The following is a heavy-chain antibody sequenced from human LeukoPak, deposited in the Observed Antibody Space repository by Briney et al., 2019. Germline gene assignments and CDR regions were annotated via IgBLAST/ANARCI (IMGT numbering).Heavy chain of an antibody. D-gene: IGHD4-11*01. J-gene: IGHJ3*02. CDR3: ARADYSNYGDAFDI. CDR2: IYYSGST. CDR1: GGSVSSGSYY. Sequence: SEALSLTCTVSGGSVSSGSYYWSWIRQPPGKGLEWIGYIYYSGSTNYDPSLKSRVTISVDTSKNQFSLKLSSVTAADTAVYYCARADYSNYGDAFDIWGQGTMVTVSS. V-gene: IGHV4-61*01.